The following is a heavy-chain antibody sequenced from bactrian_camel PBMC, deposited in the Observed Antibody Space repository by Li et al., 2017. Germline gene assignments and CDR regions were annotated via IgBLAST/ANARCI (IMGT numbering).Heavy chain of an antibody. V-gene: IGHV3S1*01. D-gene: IGHD2*01. CDR3: VRNYFTKQGAFGY. J-gene: IGHJ6*01. CDR2: INSGGSTT. CDR1: GFVFSNYW. Sequence: VQLVESGGELMQPGGSLRLSCAASGFVFSNYWLYWVRQAPGKGLEWVSSINSGGSTTHYADSVKGRFTISRDNAKNTVFLQMNSLKPEDTAVYYCVRNYFTKQGAFGYWGQGTQVTVS.